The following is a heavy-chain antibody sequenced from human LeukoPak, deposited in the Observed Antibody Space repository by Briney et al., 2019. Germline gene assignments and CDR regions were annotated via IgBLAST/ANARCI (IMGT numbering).Heavy chain of an antibody. D-gene: IGHD3-10*01. Sequence: GGTLRLSCAASGFSFSSFDMSWVRQAPGKGLEWVSTIGGSGGSTYYADSVKGRFTISRDNSKNTLYLEMDSLRTEDTAVYYCAKDQRIYGILYYIYMDVWGKGTTVTISS. CDR1: GFSFSSFD. CDR3: AKDQRIYGILYYIYMDV. J-gene: IGHJ6*03. CDR2: IGGSGGST. V-gene: IGHV3-23*01.